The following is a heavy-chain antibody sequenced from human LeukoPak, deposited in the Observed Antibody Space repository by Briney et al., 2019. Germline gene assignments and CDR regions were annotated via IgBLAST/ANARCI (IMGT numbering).Heavy chain of an antibody. J-gene: IGHJ4*02. CDR3: AKVDILTGTYDY. D-gene: IGHD3-9*01. Sequence: PGGSLRLSCAASGFTVSSNYMTWVRQAPGKGLEWVSVIYSGGSTYYADSVKGRFTISRDNSKNTLYLQMNSLRAEDTAVYYCAKVDILTGTYDYWGQGTLVTVSS. CDR1: GFTVSSNY. V-gene: IGHV3-53*01. CDR2: IYSGGST.